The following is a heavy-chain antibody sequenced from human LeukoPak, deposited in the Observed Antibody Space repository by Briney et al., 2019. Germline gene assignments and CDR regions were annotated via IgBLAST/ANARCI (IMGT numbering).Heavy chain of an antibody. D-gene: IGHD3-16*01. V-gene: IGHV3-48*01. CDR2: INSDTNIT. CDR3: ARGGGLDV. CDR1: GFSFSSYP. J-gene: IGHJ6*02. Sequence: PGGSLRLSCVASGFSFSSYPMNWVRQAPGKGLEWVSHINSDTNITPYTASVSGRFTISRDNAKNSLYLQMSNLRAEDTAVYFCARGGGLDVWGQGATVTVSS.